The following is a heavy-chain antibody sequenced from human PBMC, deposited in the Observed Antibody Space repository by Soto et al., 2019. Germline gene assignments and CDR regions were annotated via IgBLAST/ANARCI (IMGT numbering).Heavy chain of an antibody. CDR1: HGSISSYY. Sequence: ASETLSLTCTVSHGSISSYYWNWIRQPPGKGLEWIGYIHNTGGTNYNPSLKSRVTISVDTSKSQFSLNLSSVIAADTAVYYCARGMTIFGVASNAFDIWGQGTMVTVSS. J-gene: IGHJ3*02. V-gene: IGHV4-59*01. CDR2: IHNTGGT. CDR3: ARGMTIFGVASNAFDI. D-gene: IGHD3-3*01.